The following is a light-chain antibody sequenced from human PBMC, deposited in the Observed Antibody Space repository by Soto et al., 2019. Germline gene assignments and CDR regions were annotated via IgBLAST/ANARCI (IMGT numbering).Light chain of an antibody. CDR3: QQSYSTPLT. CDR2: AAS. J-gene: IGKJ4*01. Sequence: DIQMIQSPSSLSASVGDRVTITCRASQSISSYLNWYQQKPGKAPKLLIYAASSLQSGVPSRFSGSGSGPDFTLTISSLQPEDFATYYCQQSYSTPLTFGGGTKVEIK. V-gene: IGKV1-39*01. CDR1: QSISSY.